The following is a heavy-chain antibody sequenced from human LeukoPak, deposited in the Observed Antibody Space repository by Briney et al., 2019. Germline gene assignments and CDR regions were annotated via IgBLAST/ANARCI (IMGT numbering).Heavy chain of an antibody. J-gene: IGHJ5*02. CDR2: INGDGTIT. Sequence: GGSLRLSCSASGFTFRSYWMHWVRQAPGMGLVWLSCINGDGTITSYAGSVKGRFTISRDIAKNTLYLQMHSLRAEDTAVYYCAKVCLLNVYSPASWGQGTLVTVSS. D-gene: IGHD3-16*01. V-gene: IGHV3-74*01. CDR1: GFTFRSYW. CDR3: AKVCLLNVYSPAS.